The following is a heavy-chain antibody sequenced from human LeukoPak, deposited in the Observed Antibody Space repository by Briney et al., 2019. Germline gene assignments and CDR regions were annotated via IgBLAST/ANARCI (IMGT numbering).Heavy chain of an antibody. Sequence: PGGSLRLSCAASGFIFSSYGFRWVRQAPGKGLEWVAFIRFERNEKYYADSVKGRFTISRDNSKNTLFLQMNSLRAEDTAVYYCARDLSGVTGYTYGRGIDYWGQGTLVTVSS. D-gene: IGHD5-18*01. J-gene: IGHJ4*02. CDR3: ARDLSGVTGYTYGRGIDY. CDR2: IRFERNEK. CDR1: GFIFSSYG. V-gene: IGHV3-30*02.